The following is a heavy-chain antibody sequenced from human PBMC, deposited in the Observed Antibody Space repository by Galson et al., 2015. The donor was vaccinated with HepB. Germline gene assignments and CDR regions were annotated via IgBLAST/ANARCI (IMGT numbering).Heavy chain of an antibody. CDR1: GFTFSSYS. D-gene: IGHD3-16*01. J-gene: IGHJ4*02. V-gene: IGHV3-48*01. CDR2: TNTIGTSI. CDR3: ARGLMRLVDS. Sequence: SLRLSCAASGFTFSSYSMNWVRQAPGKGLEWISYTNTIGTSICYADSVKGRFTISRDNAKNSVFLQMNSLRVEDTAVYYCARGLMRLVDSWGQGTLVTVTS.